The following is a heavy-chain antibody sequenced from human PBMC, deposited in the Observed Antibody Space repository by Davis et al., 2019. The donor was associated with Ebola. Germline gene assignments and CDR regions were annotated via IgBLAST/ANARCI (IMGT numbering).Heavy chain of an antibody. V-gene: IGHV3-74*01. CDR2: INEDGNTI. D-gene: IGHD4-17*01. CDR3: ARDSDYGYYHGMDV. CDR1: GFSVNYYW. Sequence: HTGGSLRLSCAASGFSVNYYWMHWVRQAPGKGLEWVSRINEDGNTINHAAAVRGRFTISRDSSQNTLYLRMNSLRAEDTAVYYCARDSDYGYYHGMDVWGQGTTVTVSS. J-gene: IGHJ6*02.